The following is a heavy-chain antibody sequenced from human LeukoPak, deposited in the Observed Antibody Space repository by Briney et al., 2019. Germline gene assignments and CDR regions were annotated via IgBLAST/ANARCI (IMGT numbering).Heavy chain of an antibody. V-gene: IGHV1-69*06. CDR2: IILIFGTA. Sequence: GASVKVSCKASGGTFSSYAISWVRQAPGQGLEWMGGIILIFGTANYAQKFQGRVTITADKSTSTAYMELSSLRSEDTAVYYCASSSVLRYFDWLFSFDYWGQGTLVTVSS. D-gene: IGHD3-9*01. J-gene: IGHJ4*02. CDR3: ASSSVLRYFDWLFSFDY. CDR1: GGTFSSYA.